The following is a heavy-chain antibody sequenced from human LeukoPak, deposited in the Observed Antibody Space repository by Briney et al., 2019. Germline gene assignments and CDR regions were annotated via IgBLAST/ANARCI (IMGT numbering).Heavy chain of an antibody. CDR2: IIPIFGTA. V-gene: IGHV1-69*05. CDR3: ARASVVVPAARSSYYYYMDV. D-gene: IGHD2-2*01. CDR1: GGTFSSYA. J-gene: IGHJ6*03. Sequence: SVKVSCKASGGTFSSYAISWVRQAPGQGLEWMGGIIPIFGTANYAQKFQGRVTITTDESTSTAYMELSSLRSEDTAVYYCARASVVVPAARSSYYYYMDVWGKGTTVTVSS.